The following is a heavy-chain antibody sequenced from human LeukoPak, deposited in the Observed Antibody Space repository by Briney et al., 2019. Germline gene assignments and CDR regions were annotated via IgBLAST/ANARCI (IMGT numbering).Heavy chain of an antibody. D-gene: IGHD4-23*01. V-gene: IGHV1-3*01. CDR2: INAGNGNT. CDR1: GYTFTSYA. J-gene: IGHJ4*02. CDR3: ARIDYGGNGNFDY. Sequence: GASVKVSCKASGYTFTSYAIHWVRQAPGQGLEWMGWINAGNGNTKSSQKFQDRVTITRDTSASMVYMELSSLRSEDTAVYYCARIDYGGNGNFDYWGQGTLVTVSS.